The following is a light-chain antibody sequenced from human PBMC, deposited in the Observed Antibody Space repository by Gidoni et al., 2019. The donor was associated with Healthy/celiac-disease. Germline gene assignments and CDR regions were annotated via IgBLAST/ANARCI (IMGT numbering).Light chain of an antibody. CDR1: KLGDKY. CDR2: HDS. Sequence: SYELTQPPSVSVSPGQTASITCSGDKLGDKYACWYQQKPGQSPVLVIYHDSKRPSGIPERFSGSNSGNTATLTISGTQAMDEADSYCQAWDSSTAVFGGGTKLPVL. J-gene: IGLJ2*01. CDR3: QAWDSSTAV. V-gene: IGLV3-1*01.